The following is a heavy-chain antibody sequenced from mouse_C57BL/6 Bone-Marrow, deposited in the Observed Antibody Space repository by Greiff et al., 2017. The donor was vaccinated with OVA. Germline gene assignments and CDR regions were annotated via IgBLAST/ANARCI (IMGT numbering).Heavy chain of an antibody. Sequence: EVQVVESGGDLVKPGGSLKLSCAASGFTFSSYGMSWVRQTPDKRLEWVATISSGGSYTYYPDSVKGRFTISRDNAKNTLYLQMNSLKSEDTAMYYCARRYYYGSCFDYWGQGTTLTVSS. J-gene: IGHJ2*01. CDR1: GFTFSSYG. D-gene: IGHD1-1*01. CDR3: ARRYYYGSCFDY. CDR2: ISSGGSYT. V-gene: IGHV5-6*01.